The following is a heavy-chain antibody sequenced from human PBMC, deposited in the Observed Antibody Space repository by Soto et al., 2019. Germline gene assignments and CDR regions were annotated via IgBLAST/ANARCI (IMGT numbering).Heavy chain of an antibody. J-gene: IGHJ4*02. CDR2: ISGSGGST. D-gene: IGHD6-13*01. CDR1: GFTFSSYA. CDR3: AKDSSSSWYYFDY. Sequence: HPGGSLRLSCAASGFTFSSYAMSWVRQAPGKGLEWVSAISGSGGSTYYADSVKGRFTISRDNSKNTLYLQMNSLRAEDTAVYYCAKDSSSSWYYFDYWGQGTLVTVSS. V-gene: IGHV3-23*01.